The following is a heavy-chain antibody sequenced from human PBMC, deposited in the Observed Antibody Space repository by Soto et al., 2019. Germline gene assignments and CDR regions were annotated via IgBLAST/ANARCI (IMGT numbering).Heavy chain of an antibody. CDR3: ARGRWIKGIDY. CDR2: INHSGST. J-gene: IGHJ4*02. CDR1: GGSFSGYY. Sequence: QVQLQQWGAGLLKPSETLSLTCAVYGGSFSGYYWSWIRQPPGKGLEWIGEINHSGSTNYNPSLKSRVTISVDTSKNQFPLKLSSVTAADTAVYYCARGRWIKGIDYWVQGTLVTVSS. D-gene: IGHD5-12*01. V-gene: IGHV4-34*01.